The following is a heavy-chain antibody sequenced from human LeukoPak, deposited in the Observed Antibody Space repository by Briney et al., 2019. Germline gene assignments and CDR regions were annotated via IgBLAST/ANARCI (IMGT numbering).Heavy chain of an antibody. CDR3: ARDCEFCDLLFYMNV. CDR1: GGSFSGYY. J-gene: IGHJ6*03. Sequence: SETLSLTCAVYGGSFSGYYWSWIRQPPGKGLEWIGEINHSGSTNYNPSPKSRVTISVDTSKNQFSLNLTSVTAADTAVYYCARDCEFCDLLFYMNVWGKGTTVTVSS. V-gene: IGHV4-34*01. CDR2: INHSGST. D-gene: IGHD3-3*01.